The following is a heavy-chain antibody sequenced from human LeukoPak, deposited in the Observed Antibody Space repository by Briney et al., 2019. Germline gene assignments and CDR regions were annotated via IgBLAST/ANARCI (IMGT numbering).Heavy chain of an antibody. V-gene: IGHV3-48*04. CDR1: GFTFSSYW. D-gene: IGHD2-15*01. CDR3: ARDVAAAASHLDY. J-gene: IGHJ4*02. Sequence: PGGSLRLSCAASGFTFSSYWMHWVRQAPGKGLEWVSYISTRGNTVYYADSVKGRFTISRDNAKNSLYLQMNSLRAEDTAVYYCARDVAAAASHLDYWGQGTLVTVSS. CDR2: ISTRGNTV.